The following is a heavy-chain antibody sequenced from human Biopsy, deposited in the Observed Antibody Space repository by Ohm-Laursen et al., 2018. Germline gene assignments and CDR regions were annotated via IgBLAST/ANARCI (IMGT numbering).Heavy chain of an antibody. D-gene: IGHD3-22*01. V-gene: IGHV4-4*07. Sequence: PGTLSLTCTVSGGAINNYYWSWIRQPAGKGLEWIGRIYPGGSTNYNPSLKSRVTMSVDTSKKQLSLRLRSATAADTAMYYCASVVLGPTNDAFDLWGQGTMVVVSS. CDR3: ASVVLGPTNDAFDL. J-gene: IGHJ3*01. CDR1: GGAINNYY. CDR2: IYPGGST.